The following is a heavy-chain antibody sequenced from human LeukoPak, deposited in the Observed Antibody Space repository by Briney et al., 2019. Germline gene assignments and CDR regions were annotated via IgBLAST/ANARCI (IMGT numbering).Heavy chain of an antibody. CDR2: IYSGGST. D-gene: IGHD2-15*01. Sequence: PGGSLRLSCAASGFTVSSNYMSWVRQAPGKGLEWVSVIYSGGSTYYADSVKGRFTISRDNSKNTLYLQMNSLRAEDTAVYYCAHLGYCSGGSCVTGDYWGQGTLVTVSS. V-gene: IGHV3-53*01. CDR1: GFTVSSNY. J-gene: IGHJ4*02. CDR3: AHLGYCSGGSCVTGDY.